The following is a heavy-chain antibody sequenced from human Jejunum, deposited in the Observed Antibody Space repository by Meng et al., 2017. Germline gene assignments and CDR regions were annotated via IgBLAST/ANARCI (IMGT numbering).Heavy chain of an antibody. CDR3: ARDGFSGSYYGH. CDR1: GDTFNNYA. J-gene: IGHJ4*02. V-gene: IGHV1-69*10. Sequence: QVQLEQSGAEVKQPGSSVKVSCKTSGDTFNNYAISWVRQAPGQGLEWMGGIRPYIDATNYALNFQGRVTITADKTTSTAYMELRSLTSDDTAVYYCARDGFSGSYYGHWGQGTLVTVSS. D-gene: IGHD1-26*01. CDR2: IRPYIDAT.